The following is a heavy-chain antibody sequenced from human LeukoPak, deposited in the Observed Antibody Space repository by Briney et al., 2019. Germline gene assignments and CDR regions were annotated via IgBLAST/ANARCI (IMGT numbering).Heavy chain of an antibody. J-gene: IGHJ3*02. CDR2: IWYDGSNK. Sequence: GGSLRLSCAASGFTFSSYGMHWVRQAPGKGLEWVAVIWYDGSNKYYADSVKGRFTISRDNSKNTLYLQMNSLRAEDTAVYYCAKDHDFWSGYAYEAFDIWGQGTMVTVSS. CDR1: GFTFSSYG. CDR3: AKDHDFWSGYAYEAFDI. D-gene: IGHD3-3*01. V-gene: IGHV3-33*06.